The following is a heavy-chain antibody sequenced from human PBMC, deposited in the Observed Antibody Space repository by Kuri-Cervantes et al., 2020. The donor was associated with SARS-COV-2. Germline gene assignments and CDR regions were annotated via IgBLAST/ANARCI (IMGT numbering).Heavy chain of an antibody. CDR3: ARGVGVYPAHDI. CDR2: INHSGST. J-gene: IGHJ3*02. D-gene: IGHD3-3*01. V-gene: IGHV4-34*01. Sequence: SETLSLTCAVYGGSFSGYYWSWIRQPPGKGLEWIGEINHSGSTNYNPSLKSRVTISVDTSKNRFSLKLSSVTAADTAVYYCARGVGVYPAHDIWGQGTMVTVSS. CDR1: GGSFSGYY.